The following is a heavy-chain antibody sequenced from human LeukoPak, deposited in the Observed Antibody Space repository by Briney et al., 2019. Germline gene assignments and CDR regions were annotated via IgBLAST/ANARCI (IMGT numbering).Heavy chain of an antibody. CDR1: GYTFTGYY. Sequence: ASVKVSCKASGYTFTGYYMHWVRQAPGQGLEWMGWINPNSGGTNYAQKFQGRVTMTRDTSISTAYMELSRLRSDDTAVYYCAGSPRYYGSGSSPSRYYGMDVWGQGTTVTVSS. J-gene: IGHJ6*02. CDR3: AGSPRYYGSGSSPSRYYGMDV. V-gene: IGHV1-2*02. D-gene: IGHD3-10*01. CDR2: INPNSGGT.